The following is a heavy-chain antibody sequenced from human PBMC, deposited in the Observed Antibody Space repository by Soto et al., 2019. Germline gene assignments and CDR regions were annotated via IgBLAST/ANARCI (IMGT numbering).Heavy chain of an antibody. V-gene: IGHV3-23*01. CDR2: ISGSGDST. J-gene: IGHJ4*02. CDR1: GFTFSSYA. CDR3: ARRGPGTYFDY. D-gene: IGHD6-13*01. Sequence: VQLLDSGGGLVQPGGSLRLSCAASGFTFSSYAMTWVRQAPGKGLEWVSVISGSGDSTYYADSVKGRFTISRDNSKNTLYLQMNSVITEDTAVYYGARRGPGTYFDYWSQGTLVPVSS.